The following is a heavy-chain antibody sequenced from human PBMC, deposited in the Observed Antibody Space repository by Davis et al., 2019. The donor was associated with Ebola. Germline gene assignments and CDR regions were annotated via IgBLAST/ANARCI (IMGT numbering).Heavy chain of an antibody. CDR3: ARDRALGPPLDYYGMNV. CDR1: GFSVTATKYY. V-gene: IGHV4-61*01. CDR2: IANIVNT. J-gene: IGHJ6*04. Sequence: MPSETLSLTCTVSGFSVTATKYYWTWIRQSPGKGLEWIGYIANIVNTNYNPSLRSRVTISIDSAKNQFSLQLRSVTAADTAVYYCARDRALGPPLDYYGMNVWGKGTTVIVSS.